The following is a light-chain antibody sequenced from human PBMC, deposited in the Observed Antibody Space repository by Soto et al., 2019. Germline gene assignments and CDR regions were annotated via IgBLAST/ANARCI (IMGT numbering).Light chain of an antibody. CDR2: DVS. Sequence: QSALTQPASVSGSPGQSITISCTGTSSDVGGYNYVSWYQQHPGEAPQLMIYDVSYRPSGVSNRFSGSKSGNTASLTISGLQAEDEADYYCSSYASGSTVVFGGGTQLTVL. CDR1: SSDVGGYNY. J-gene: IGLJ2*01. V-gene: IGLV2-14*03. CDR3: SSYASGSTVV.